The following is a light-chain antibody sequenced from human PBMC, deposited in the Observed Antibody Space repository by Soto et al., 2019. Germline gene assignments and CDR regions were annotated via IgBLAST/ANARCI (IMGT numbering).Light chain of an antibody. J-gene: IGKJ4*01. CDR2: AAS. CDR3: QKYNSAPLT. V-gene: IGKV1-27*01. CDR1: QGIGIY. Sequence: DIQMTQSPSSLSASVGDRVTMTCRTSQGIGIYLAWFQQRPGNTPKLLIYAASTLQSGVPSRFSGSGSGTDFTLTISSLQPEDVATYYCQKYNSAPLTFGGGTRVEIK.